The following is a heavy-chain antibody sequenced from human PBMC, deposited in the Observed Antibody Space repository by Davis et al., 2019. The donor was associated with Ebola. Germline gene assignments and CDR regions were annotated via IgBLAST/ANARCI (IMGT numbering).Heavy chain of an antibody. Sequence: SETLSLTCTVSGGSISSYYWSWIRQSPGKGLEWIGYIYYSGTPTNYNPSLNSRVTMSVDTSKNQFSLKLDSVTAADTALYYCARAAGAPSRHGNFDYWGQGTLVTVSS. CDR3: ARAAGAPSRHGNFDY. J-gene: IGHJ4*02. V-gene: IGHV4-59*12. CDR2: IYYSGTPT. CDR1: GGSISSYY. D-gene: IGHD6-13*01.